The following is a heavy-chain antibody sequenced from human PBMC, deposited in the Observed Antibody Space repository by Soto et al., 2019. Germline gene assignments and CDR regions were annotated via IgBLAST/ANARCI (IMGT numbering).Heavy chain of an antibody. J-gene: IGHJ4*02. V-gene: IGHV4-38-2*01. CDR2: IYHSGTT. CDR3: VRSGTSSGRFLDY. Sequence: SETLSLTCAVSGDSISRGYYWAWIRQPPGKGLEYIGSIYHSGTTYYNPSLMSRVTISADKSITTAYLQWSSLKAADTAMYYCVRSGTSSGRFLDYWGQGTLVTVSS. CDR1: GDSISRGYY. D-gene: IGHD2-15*01.